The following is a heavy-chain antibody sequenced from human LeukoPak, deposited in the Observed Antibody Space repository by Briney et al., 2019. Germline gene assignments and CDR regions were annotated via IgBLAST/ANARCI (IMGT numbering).Heavy chain of an antibody. CDR3: ARLGTTSGDGMDV. CDR2: IYPGNSDT. Sequence: GESLEISCQGSGYIFTSYWIGWVRQMPGKGLEWMGIIYPGNSDTRYRPSFQGQVTLSADKSITTAYLQWSSLKASDTAMYYCARLGTTSGDGMDVWGKGTTVTVSS. J-gene: IGHJ6*04. V-gene: IGHV5-51*01. D-gene: IGHD2-2*01. CDR1: GYIFTSYW.